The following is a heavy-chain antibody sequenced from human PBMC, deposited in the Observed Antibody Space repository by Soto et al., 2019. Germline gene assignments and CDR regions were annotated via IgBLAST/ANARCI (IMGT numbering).Heavy chain of an antibody. J-gene: IGHJ3*02. D-gene: IGHD1-26*01. V-gene: IGHV3-64*02. CDR3: ARVATTYAFDI. Sequence: EVQLVESGEGLVQPGGSLRLSCAASGFTFSSYAMYWVRQAPGKGLEYVSAISSNGGSTYYADSVKGRFTISRDNSKNTLYLQMGSLRAEDMAVYYCARVATTYAFDIWGQGTMVTVSS. CDR2: ISSNGGST. CDR1: GFTFSSYA.